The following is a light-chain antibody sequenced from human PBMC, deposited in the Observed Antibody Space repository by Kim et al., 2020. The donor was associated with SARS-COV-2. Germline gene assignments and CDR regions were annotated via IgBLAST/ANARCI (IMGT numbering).Light chain of an antibody. CDR3: RRRCNSIT. J-gene: IGKJ5*01. CDR2: DAS. V-gene: IGKV3-11*01. CDR1: QSVSSY. Sequence: EIVLTQSPATLSLSPGERATLSCRASQSVSSYLAWYQQKPGQAPRLLIYDASNRATGIPARFSGSGSGTDFTLTISSLEPEDFAVYYCRRRCNSITFGRGTGLEIK.